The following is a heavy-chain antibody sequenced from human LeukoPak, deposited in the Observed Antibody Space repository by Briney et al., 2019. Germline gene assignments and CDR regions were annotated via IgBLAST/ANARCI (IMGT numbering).Heavy chain of an antibody. CDR3: ATPGGSGDYPYPTYFNY. V-gene: IGHV3-53*01. CDR1: GFTVAANY. Sequence: GGSLRLSCSVSGFTVAANYMTWVRQAPGKGLEWVSVFYSGGSAYYADSVKGRLTISRDLSTNTLFLQMISLRAEDTAVYYCATPGGSGDYPYPTYFNYWGQGTLITVSS. J-gene: IGHJ4*02. CDR2: FYSGGSA. D-gene: IGHD3-10*01.